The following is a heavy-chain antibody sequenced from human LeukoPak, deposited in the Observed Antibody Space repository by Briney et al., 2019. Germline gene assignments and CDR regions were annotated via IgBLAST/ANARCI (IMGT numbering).Heavy chain of an antibody. CDR2: INPNSGGT. J-gene: IGHJ4*02. V-gene: IGHV1-2*02. Sequence: GASVKFSCKASGYTFSGYYMHWVRQAPGQGLEWMGWINPNSGGTKYVQKFQGRVTMTRDTSISTAYMELSRLRSDDTAVYYCASGSLASYFDHWGQGTLVTVCS. D-gene: IGHD3-16*01. CDR1: GYTFSGYY. CDR3: ASGSLASYFDH.